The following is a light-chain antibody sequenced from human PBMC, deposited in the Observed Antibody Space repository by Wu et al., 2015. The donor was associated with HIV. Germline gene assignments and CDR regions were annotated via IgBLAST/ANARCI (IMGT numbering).Light chain of an antibody. CDR2: GAS. V-gene: IGKV3-15*01. J-gene: IGKJ1*01. CDR3: QQYNNWPPTT. CDR1: QSVSTN. Sequence: EIVMTQSPATLSVPPGERATLSCRASQSVSTNLAWYQQTPGQAPRLLISGASTRATGVPARFSGSGSGTEFTLTINNLQFEDVAIYYCQQYNNWPPTTFGQGTKVEIK.